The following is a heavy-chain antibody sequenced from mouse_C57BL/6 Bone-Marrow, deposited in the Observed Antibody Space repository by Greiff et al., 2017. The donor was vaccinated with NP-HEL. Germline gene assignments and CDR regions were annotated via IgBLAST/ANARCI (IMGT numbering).Heavy chain of an antibody. CDR3: ARKGPYYYGSRRDAMDY. D-gene: IGHD1-1*01. J-gene: IGHJ4*01. CDR2: IWSGGST. CDR1: GFSLTSYG. V-gene: IGHV2-2*01. Sequence: VKLVESGPGLVQPSQSLSITCTVSGFSLTSYGVHWVRQSPGKGLEWLGVIWSGGSTDYNAAFISRLSISKDNSKSQVFFKMNSLQADDTAIYYCARKGPYYYGSRRDAMDYWGQGTSVTVSS.